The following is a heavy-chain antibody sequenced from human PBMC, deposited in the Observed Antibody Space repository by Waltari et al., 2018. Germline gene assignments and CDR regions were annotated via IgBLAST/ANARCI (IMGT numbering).Heavy chain of an antibody. V-gene: IGHV1-2*02. CDR1: GYTFTGYY. CDR2: INPNRGGT. Sequence: QVQLVQSGAEVKGPGASVRVSCKASGYTFTGYYMHWVRQAPGQGLEWMGWINPNRGGTNYSQHFQGRVTMTKDTSVSTAYMELSWLLADDTAVYYCARETAGATAWFDPWGQGTLVTVSS. J-gene: IGHJ5*02. CDR3: ARETAGATAWFDP. D-gene: IGHD1-26*01.